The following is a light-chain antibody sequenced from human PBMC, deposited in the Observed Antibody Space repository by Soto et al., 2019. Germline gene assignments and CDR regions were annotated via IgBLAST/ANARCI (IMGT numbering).Light chain of an antibody. CDR2: KAS. CDR3: QQYNNYGSWT. CDR1: QSISGW. V-gene: IGKV1-5*03. J-gene: IGKJ1*01. Sequence: DIQITQSPSTLSAFVGDRVTITCRASQSISGWLAWYQQKPGKAPKLLIYKASSLESGVPSRFSGSGSGTEFTLTISSLQPDDFATFYCQQYNNYGSWTFGQGTKVDIK.